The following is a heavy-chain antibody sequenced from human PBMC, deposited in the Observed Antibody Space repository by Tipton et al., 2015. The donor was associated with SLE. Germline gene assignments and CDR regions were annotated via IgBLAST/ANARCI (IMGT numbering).Heavy chain of an antibody. D-gene: IGHD2-2*01. CDR3: ARETQLCNYFDY. CDR1: GFTFSSYA. CDR2: ISYDGSNK. V-gene: IGHV3-30*04. J-gene: IGHJ4*02. Sequence: SLRLSCAASGFTFSSYAMHWVRQAPGKGLEWVAVISYDGSNKYYADSVKGRFTISRDNSKNTLYLQMNSLRAEDTAVYYCARETQLCNYFDYWGQGTLVTVSS.